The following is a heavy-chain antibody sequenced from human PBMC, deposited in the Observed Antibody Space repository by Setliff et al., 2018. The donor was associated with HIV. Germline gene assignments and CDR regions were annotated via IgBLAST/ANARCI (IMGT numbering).Heavy chain of an antibody. D-gene: IGHD2-2*01. CDR1: GFTFNSAW. V-gene: IGHV3-23*01. CDR2: ISGSGGST. Sequence: GSLRLSCEASGFTFNSAWMHWVRQAPGKGLEWVSAISGSGGSTYYADSVKGRFTISRDNSKNTLYLQMNSLRAEDTAVYYCARTFVAPAATPIDYWGQGTLVTVSS. CDR3: ARTFVAPAATPIDY. J-gene: IGHJ4*02.